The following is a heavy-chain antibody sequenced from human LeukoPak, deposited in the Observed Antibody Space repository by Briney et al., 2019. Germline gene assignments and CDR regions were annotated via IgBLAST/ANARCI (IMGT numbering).Heavy chain of an antibody. V-gene: IGHV3-23*01. J-gene: IGHJ4*02. CDR3: AKEGIGSTDTFFDY. CDR2: ISASGDAT. D-gene: IGHD1-1*01. CDR1: GYTFNSYA. Sequence: GGSLRLSCAASGYTFNSYALNWVRQAPGKGLEWVSSISASGDATYYLDSVRGRFSISRDNTNNAGFLQMNSLSAEDTAIYYCAKEGIGSTDTFFDYWGQGILVSVSS.